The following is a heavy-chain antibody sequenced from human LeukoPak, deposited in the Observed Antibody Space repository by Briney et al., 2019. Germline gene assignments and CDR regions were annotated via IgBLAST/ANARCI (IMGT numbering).Heavy chain of an antibody. CDR1: GFTFSGYG. CDR2: ISDSAGST. Sequence: GGSLRLSCAASGFTFSGYGMSWVRQAPGKGLEWVSAISDSAGSTYYADSVKGRFTISRDNSKNTLYLQMNSLRAEDTTVYYCAKVGMVRYYYYYMDVWGKGTTVTISS. D-gene: IGHD3-3*01. CDR3: AKVGMVRYYYYYMDV. V-gene: IGHV3-23*01. J-gene: IGHJ6*03.